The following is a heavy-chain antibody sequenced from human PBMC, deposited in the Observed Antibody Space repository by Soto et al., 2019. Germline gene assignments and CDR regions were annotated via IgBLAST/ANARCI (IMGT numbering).Heavy chain of an antibody. CDR1: GGSISSYY. J-gene: IGHJ4*02. V-gene: IGHV4-59*08. CDR3: ARRDGGTFDY. Sequence: VQLQESGPGLVKPSETLSLTYTVSGGSISSYYWSWIRQPPGKGLEWIGYNYYSGSTNYNPSLKSRVTISVDTAKNQFSLKLSSVTAADTAVYYCARRDGGTFDYWGQGTLVTVSS. CDR2: NYYSGST. D-gene: IGHD2-15*01.